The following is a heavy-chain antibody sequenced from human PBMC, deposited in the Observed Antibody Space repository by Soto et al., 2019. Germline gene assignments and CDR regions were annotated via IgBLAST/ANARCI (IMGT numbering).Heavy chain of an antibody. J-gene: IGHJ5*02. Sequence: QVQLVQPGAEVRKPGASVKVSCNASGDTFTNFDFNWVRQPTGQGLEWIGWMRATSADTGHAQKSQDRVSITRATSMSTAYMELSSLRAEETAVYYCARYIYGQGFKAWGQGTLVFVSS. D-gene: IGHD3-3*02. CDR3: ARYIYGQGFKA. CDR1: GDTFTNFD. V-gene: IGHV1-8*01. CDR2: MRATSADT.